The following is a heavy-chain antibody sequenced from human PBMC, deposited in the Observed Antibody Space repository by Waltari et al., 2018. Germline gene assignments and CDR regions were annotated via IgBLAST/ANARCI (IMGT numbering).Heavy chain of an antibody. CDR2: IHISGST. CDR3: ARQPPTTVPTPRSPFDT. V-gene: IGHV4-39*07. D-gene: IGHD4-17*01. J-gene: IGHJ3*02. CDR1: GGSITTRSYH. Sequence: QPQLQESGPGLEKPSETLSLTCTVSGGSITTRSYHWAWIRQTPGKWLEWIGSIHISGSTYYNPSLRSRVTMSVDTSNNQFSLKLTSVTAADTAVYYCARQPPTTVPTPRSPFDTWGQGTMVSVSS.